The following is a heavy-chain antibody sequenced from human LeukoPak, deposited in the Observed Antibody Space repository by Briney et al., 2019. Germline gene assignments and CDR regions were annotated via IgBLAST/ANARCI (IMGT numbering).Heavy chain of an antibody. CDR1: GFTFDDFA. V-gene: IGHV3-9*01. D-gene: IGHD3-22*01. CDR2: ISWNSGSI. J-gene: IGHJ4*02. Sequence: SLRLSCAASGFTFDDFAMHWVRQAPGKGLEWVSGISWNSGSIGYADSVKGRFTISRDNAKNSLYLQMNSLKTEDTALYYCAKGGPITLIVVDGFDYWGQGTLVTVSS. CDR3: AKGGPITLIVVDGFDY.